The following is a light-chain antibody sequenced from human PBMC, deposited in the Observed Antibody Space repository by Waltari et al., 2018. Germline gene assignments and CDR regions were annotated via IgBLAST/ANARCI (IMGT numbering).Light chain of an antibody. V-gene: IGKV3-11*01. CDR2: DAS. Sequence: EIVLTQSPATLSLSPGERATLSCRASQGVSSYLAWYQQKPGQTPRRLIYDASNRATGVPARFSGSGSGTDFTLTISSLEPEDFAVYFCQQRTNWPRNTFGQGTKLEIK. J-gene: IGKJ2*01. CDR1: QGVSSY. CDR3: QQRTNWPRNT.